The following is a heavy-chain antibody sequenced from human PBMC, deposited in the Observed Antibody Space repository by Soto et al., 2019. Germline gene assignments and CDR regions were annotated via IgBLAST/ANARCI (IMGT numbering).Heavy chain of an antibody. CDR1: GGSISSDY. CDR2: IYISGST. J-gene: IGHJ4*02. CDR3: AKSGGYSSGWYYFDY. Sequence: SETLSLTCTVSGGSISSDYWSWIRKPAGKGLEWIGRIYISGSTNYNPSLKSRVTMSVDTSKKQFSLKLSSVTAADTAVYYCAKSGGYSSGWYYFDYRGQGTLVTVSS. V-gene: IGHV4-4*07. D-gene: IGHD6-19*01.